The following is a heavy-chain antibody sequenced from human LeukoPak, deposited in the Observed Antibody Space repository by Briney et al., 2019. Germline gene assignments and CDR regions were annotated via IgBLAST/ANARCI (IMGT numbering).Heavy chain of an antibody. Sequence: GGSLRLSCAASGFSFSTYGFHWVRQAPGKGLGWVTFIRFDGGKKNYADSVKGRFAISRDNSKNTVYLQMNSLRAEDTAIYYCAKDGDSTGYYSSYYNHMDVWGKGTSVTISS. CDR2: IRFDGGKK. J-gene: IGHJ6*03. CDR1: GFSFSTYG. V-gene: IGHV3-30*02. CDR3: AKDGDSTGYYSSYYNHMDV. D-gene: IGHD3-22*01.